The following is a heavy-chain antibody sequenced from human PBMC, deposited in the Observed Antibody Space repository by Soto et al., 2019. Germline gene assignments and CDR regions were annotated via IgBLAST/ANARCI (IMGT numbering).Heavy chain of an antibody. CDR1: GFTFSSYS. CDR2: ISSSSSYI. D-gene: IGHD6-13*01. Sequence: GGSLSLSCAASGFTFSSYSMNWVRQAPGEGLEWVSSISSSSSYIYYAAPVKGRFTISRDNAKNSLYLQMHVLRPEDPAVYYCARGMGRAAAGPYYYGMDVWGQGTTVAVSS. V-gene: IGHV3-21*01. J-gene: IGHJ6*02. CDR3: ARGMGRAAAGPYYYGMDV.